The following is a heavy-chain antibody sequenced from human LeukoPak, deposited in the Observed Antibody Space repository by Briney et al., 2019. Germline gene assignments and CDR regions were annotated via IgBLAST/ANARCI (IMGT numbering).Heavy chain of an antibody. CDR3: ARDRLWFGELAPLDP. Sequence: SETLFLTCTVSGYSISSGYYWGWIRQPPGKGLEWIGSIYHSGSTYYNPSLKSRVTISVDTSKNQFSPKLSSVTAADTAVYYCARDRLWFGELAPLDPWGQGTLVTVSS. V-gene: IGHV4-38-2*02. D-gene: IGHD3-10*01. CDR2: IYHSGST. J-gene: IGHJ5*02. CDR1: GYSISSGYY.